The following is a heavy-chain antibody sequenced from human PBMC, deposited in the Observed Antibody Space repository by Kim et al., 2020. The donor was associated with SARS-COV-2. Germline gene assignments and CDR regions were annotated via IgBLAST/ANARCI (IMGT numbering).Heavy chain of an antibody. CDR1: GFTFSDYY. CDR2: ISSSSSYT. J-gene: IGHJ4*02. Sequence: GGSLRLSCAASGFTFSDYYMSWIRQAPGKGLEWVSYISSSSSYTNYADSVKGRFTISRDNAKNSLYLQMNSLRAEDTAVYYCARVLLRGLRFLEWLSHFDYWGQGTLVTVSS. CDR3: ARVLLRGLRFLEWLSHFDY. D-gene: IGHD3-3*01. V-gene: IGHV3-11*06.